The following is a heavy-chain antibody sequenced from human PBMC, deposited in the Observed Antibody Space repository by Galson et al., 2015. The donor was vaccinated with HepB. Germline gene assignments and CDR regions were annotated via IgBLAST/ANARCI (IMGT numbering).Heavy chain of an antibody. CDR2: ISASGGTT. J-gene: IGHJ5*02. Sequence: SLRLSCAASGFTFNSHAISWVRQAPGKGLEWVSTISASGGTTYYADSVKGRFTISRDNSKNTLYLQMNSLRAEDTAVYYCARDGAYCGSLSCYAIPYNWCDPWGQGTLVTVSS. CDR1: GFTFNSHA. V-gene: IGHV3-23*01. CDR3: ARDGAYCGSLSCYAIPYNWCDP. D-gene: IGHD2-2*01.